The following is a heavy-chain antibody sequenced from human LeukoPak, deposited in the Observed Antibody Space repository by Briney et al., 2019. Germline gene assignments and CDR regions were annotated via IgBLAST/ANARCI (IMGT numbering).Heavy chain of an antibody. Sequence: SGTLSLTCAVSGGSISSSNWWSWVRQPPGKGLEWIGEIYHSGSTNYNPSLKSRVTISVDKSKNQFSLKLSSVTAADTAVYYCARGSYYDFWSGYYYYYYGMDVWGQGTTVTVSS. J-gene: IGHJ6*02. V-gene: IGHV4-4*02. D-gene: IGHD3-3*01. CDR2: IYHSGST. CDR1: GGSISSSNW. CDR3: ARGSYYDFWSGYYYYYYGMDV.